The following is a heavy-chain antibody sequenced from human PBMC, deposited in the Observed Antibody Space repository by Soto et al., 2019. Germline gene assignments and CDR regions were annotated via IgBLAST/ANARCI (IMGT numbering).Heavy chain of an antibody. CDR1: GGSISSYY. CDR2: IYYSGST. V-gene: IGHV4-59*01. D-gene: IGHD3-3*01. Sequence: SETLSLTCTVSGGSISSYYWSWIRQPPGKGLEWIGYIYYSGSTNYNPSLKSRVTISVDTSKNQFSLKLSSVTAADTAVYYCARGSFWSGYSVHNWFDPWGQGTLVT. CDR3: ARGSFWSGYSVHNWFDP. J-gene: IGHJ5*02.